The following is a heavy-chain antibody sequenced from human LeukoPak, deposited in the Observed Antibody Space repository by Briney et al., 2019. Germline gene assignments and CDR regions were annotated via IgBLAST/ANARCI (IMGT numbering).Heavy chain of an antibody. CDR3: ARLMVYARFGAFDI. CDR1: GFTFSNSA. D-gene: IGHD2-8*01. CDR2: ISSSSSYI. J-gene: IGHJ3*02. Sequence: GGSLRLSCVVSGFTFSNSAMNWVRQAPGKGLEWVSSISSSSSYIYYADSVKGRFTISRDNAKNSLYLQMNSLRAEDTAVYYCARLMVYARFGAFDIWGQGTMVTVSS. V-gene: IGHV3-21*01.